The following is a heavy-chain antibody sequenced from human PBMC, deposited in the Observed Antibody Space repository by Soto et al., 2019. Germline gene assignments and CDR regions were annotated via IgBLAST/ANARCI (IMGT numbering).Heavy chain of an antibody. CDR2: IYYSGST. D-gene: IGHD2-15*01. Sequence: SETLSLTCTVSCGSISSGDYYWSWIRQPPGKGLEWIGYIYYSGSTYYNPPLKSRVTISVDTSKNQFSLKLSSVTAADTAVYYCARDSVAASFDYWGQGTLVTVSS. V-gene: IGHV4-30-4*01. CDR1: CGSISSGDYY. CDR3: ARDSVAASFDY. J-gene: IGHJ4*02.